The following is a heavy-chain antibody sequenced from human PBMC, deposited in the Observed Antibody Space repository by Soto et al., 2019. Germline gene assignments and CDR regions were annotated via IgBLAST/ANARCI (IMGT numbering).Heavy chain of an antibody. V-gene: IGHV1-3*01. CDR3: ARGPLGDGYNLDY. CDR1: GYTFTSYA. Sequence: QVQLVQSGAEVKKPGASVKVSCKASGYTFTSYAMHWVRQAPGQRLEWMGWINAGNGNTKYSQKFQGRVTITRDTSASTADMELSSLRSEDTAVYYCARGPLGDGYNLDYWGQGTLVTVSS. J-gene: IGHJ4*02. D-gene: IGHD5-12*01. CDR2: INAGNGNT.